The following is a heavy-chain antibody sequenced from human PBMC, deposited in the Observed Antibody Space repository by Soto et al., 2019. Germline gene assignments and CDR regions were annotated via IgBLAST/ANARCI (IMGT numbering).Heavy chain of an antibody. CDR2: ISYDGSNK. CDR3: ARGEGMITFGGVVYGMDV. CDR1: GFTFSSYA. Sequence: QVQLVESGGGVVQPGRSLRLSCAASGFTFSSYAMHWVRQAPGKGLEWVAVISYDGSNKYYADSVKGRFTISRDNSKNTLYLQMNSLRAEDMAVYYWARGEGMITFGGVVYGMDVWGQGTTVTVSS. J-gene: IGHJ6*02. D-gene: IGHD3-16*01. V-gene: IGHV3-30-3*01.